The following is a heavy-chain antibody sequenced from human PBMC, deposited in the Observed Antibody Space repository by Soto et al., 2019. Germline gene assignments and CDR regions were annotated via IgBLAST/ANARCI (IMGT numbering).Heavy chain of an antibody. V-gene: IGHV6-1*01. CDR3: AKEGGNHYYYYAMDV. D-gene: IGHD1-26*01. CDR2: TFYRSKWYN. CDR1: GDSVSSNSAA. J-gene: IGHJ6*02. Sequence: PLQTLSLTCAISGDSVSSNSAAWSWIRQSPSRGLEWLGRTFYRSKWYNDYAVSVKGRITINPDTSKNLFSLQLNSVTPEDTAVYYCAKEGGNHYYYYAMDVWGQGTTVTVSS.